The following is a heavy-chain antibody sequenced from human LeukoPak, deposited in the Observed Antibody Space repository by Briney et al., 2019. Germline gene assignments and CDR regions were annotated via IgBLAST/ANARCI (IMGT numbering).Heavy chain of an antibody. V-gene: IGHV4-39*07. CDR1: GGSISSSSYY. CDR3: ARAQRSHFWSGYYWVDP. J-gene: IGHJ5*02. CDR2: IYYSGST. D-gene: IGHD3-3*02. Sequence: SETLSLTCTVSGGSISSSSYYWGWIRQPPGKGLEWIGSIYYSGSTYYNPSLKSRVTISVDTSKNQFSLKLSSVTAADTAVYYCARAQRSHFWSGYYWVDPWGQGTLVTVSS.